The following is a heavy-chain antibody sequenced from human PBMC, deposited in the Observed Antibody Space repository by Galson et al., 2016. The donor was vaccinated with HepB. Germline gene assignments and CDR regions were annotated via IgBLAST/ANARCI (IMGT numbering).Heavy chain of an antibody. Sequence: SVKVSCKASGYTFTNYAMHWVRQAPGQGPEWLGWINAANGATQYSQRFQGRVTITRDTSASTAYMELSSLRSEDTAVYYCARAIYSDGHAVGYWGQGTLVTVSS. CDR3: ARAIYSDGHAVGY. CDR2: INAANGAT. J-gene: IGHJ4*02. V-gene: IGHV1-3*01. D-gene: IGHD4-11*01. CDR1: GYTFTNYA.